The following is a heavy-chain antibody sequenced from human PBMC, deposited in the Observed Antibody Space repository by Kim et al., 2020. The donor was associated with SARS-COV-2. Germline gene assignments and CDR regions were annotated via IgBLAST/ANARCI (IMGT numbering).Heavy chain of an antibody. CDR2: ITSGRTYK. CDR3: ARVQPQYLGGFDP. V-gene: IGHV3-21*01. CDR1: GFTFSSHS. J-gene: IGHJ5*02. D-gene: IGHD3-9*01. Sequence: GGSLRLSCAASGFTFSSHSMTWVRQAPGKGLEWVSFITSGRTYKYYAASVKGRFTISRENAKNSLFLQMNSLRAEDTAVYYCARVQPQYLGGFDPCGQGTSVTVSS.